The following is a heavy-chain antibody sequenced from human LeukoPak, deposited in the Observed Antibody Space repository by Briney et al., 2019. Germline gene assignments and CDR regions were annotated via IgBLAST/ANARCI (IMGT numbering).Heavy chain of an antibody. J-gene: IGHJ4*02. D-gene: IGHD3-22*01. CDR1: GFSLSTYS. Sequence: GGSLRLSCAASGFSLSTYSFNWARQAPGKGLEWVSSINTVSSYIYYADSLKGRFTISRDNAKNSVYLQMDSLRAEDSAVYYCSRLRRNTDSSGFFYYYDYWGQGTLVTVSS. CDR2: INTVSSYI. CDR3: SRLRRNTDSSGFFYYYDY. V-gene: IGHV3-21*06.